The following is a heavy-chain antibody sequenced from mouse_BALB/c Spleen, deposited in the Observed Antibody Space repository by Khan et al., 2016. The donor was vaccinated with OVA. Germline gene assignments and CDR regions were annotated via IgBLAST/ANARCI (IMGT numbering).Heavy chain of an antibody. CDR2: ISSGGTYT. CDR1: GFTFSTYG. CDR3: ARHWVGVMDY. V-gene: IGHV5-6*01. J-gene: IGHJ4*01. Sequence: EVELVESGGDLVKPGGSLKLSCAASGFTFSTYGMSWVRQTPDKRLEWVATISSGGTYTYYPDSVKGRFTISSDNAKNTLYLKMSSLRSEGAAMYYCARHWVGVMDYWGQGTSVTVSS. D-gene: IGHD1-1*01.